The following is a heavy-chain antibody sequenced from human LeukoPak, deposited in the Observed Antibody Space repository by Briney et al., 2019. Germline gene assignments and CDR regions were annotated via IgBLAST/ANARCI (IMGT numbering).Heavy chain of an antibody. CDR3: AARPGEVAVPFDY. CDR1: GFTFSTFA. V-gene: IGHV3-23*01. Sequence: GGSLRLSCAASGFTFSTFAMTWVRQAPGKGLEWVSLISGSGGITYYADSVNGRFTISRDNSKNTLYLQMHSLRAEDTAVYYCAARPGEVAVPFDYWGQGTLVTVSS. J-gene: IGHJ4*02. D-gene: IGHD2-15*01. CDR2: ISGSGGIT.